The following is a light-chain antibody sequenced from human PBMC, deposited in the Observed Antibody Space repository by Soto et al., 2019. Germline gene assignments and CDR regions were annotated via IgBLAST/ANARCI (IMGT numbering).Light chain of an antibody. J-gene: IGKJ1*01. Sequence: IQMTQSPSSLSASVGDRVTISCRASQSISTYLNWYQQKPGTAPRLLIYRSSSVKSGVPPRFSGSGSWRVFNLTISSLRPEDIANYFCQHSYSSPPWTFGQGTKVEV. CDR1: QSISTY. CDR3: QHSYSSPPWT. V-gene: IGKV1-39*01. CDR2: RSS.